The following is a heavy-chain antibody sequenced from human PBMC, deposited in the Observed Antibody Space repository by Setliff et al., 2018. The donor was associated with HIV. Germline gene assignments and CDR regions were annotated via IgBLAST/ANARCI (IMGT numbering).Heavy chain of an antibody. D-gene: IGHD3-9*01. CDR1: SYSISSAYY. CDR2: IYTSGST. Sequence: SETLSLTCAVSSYSISSAYYWGWIRQPPGKGLEWIGRIYTSGSTSYNPSLKSRVTISVDTSKNQFSLKLRSVTAADTAVYYCARARYDIGNYYMDVWGKGTTVTV. J-gene: IGHJ6*03. V-gene: IGHV4-38-2*01. CDR3: ARARYDIGNYYMDV.